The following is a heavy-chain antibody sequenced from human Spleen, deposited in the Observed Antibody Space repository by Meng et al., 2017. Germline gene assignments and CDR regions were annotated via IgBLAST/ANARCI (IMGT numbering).Heavy chain of an antibody. CDR2: IYPADSDT. V-gene: IGHV5-51*01. CDR3: ARLGDGYNGASDY. J-gene: IGHJ4*02. D-gene: IGHD5-24*01. Sequence: KVSCKGSGYSFTSYWIGWVRQRPGKGLEWMGIIYPADSDTRYSPSFQGQVTISADKSISTAYLQRSSLKASDTAMYYCARLGDGYNGASDYWGQGTLVTVSS. CDR1: GYSFTSYW.